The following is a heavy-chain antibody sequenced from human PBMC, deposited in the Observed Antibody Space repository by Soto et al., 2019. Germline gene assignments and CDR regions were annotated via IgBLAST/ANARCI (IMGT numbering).Heavy chain of an antibody. J-gene: IGHJ4*02. CDR3: ARRRGRDGYNWGLDY. CDR1: GGSISSSSYY. D-gene: IGHD5-12*01. V-gene: IGHV4-39*01. CDR2: IYYSGST. Sequence: QLQLQESGPGLVKPSETLSLTCTVSGGSISSSSYYWGWIRQPPGKGLEWIGTIYYSGSTYYNPSLKSGVTISVDTSKNQFSLKLSAVTAADTAVYYCARRRGRDGYNWGLDYWGQGTLVTVSS.